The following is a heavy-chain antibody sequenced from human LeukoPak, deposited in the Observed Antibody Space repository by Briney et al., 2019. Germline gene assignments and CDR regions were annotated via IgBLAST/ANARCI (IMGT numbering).Heavy chain of an antibody. CDR2: IYYSGST. J-gene: IGHJ5*02. V-gene: IGHV4-59*08. D-gene: IGHD2-15*01. CDR3: ARGPHIYCSGGSCYSLSWFDP. CDR1: GGSISSYY. Sequence: SETLSLTCTVSGGSISSYYWSWIRQPPGKGLEWIGYIYYSGSTNYNPSLKSRVTISVDTSKNQFSLKLSSVTAADTAVYYCARGPHIYCSGGSCYSLSWFDPWGQGTLVTVSS.